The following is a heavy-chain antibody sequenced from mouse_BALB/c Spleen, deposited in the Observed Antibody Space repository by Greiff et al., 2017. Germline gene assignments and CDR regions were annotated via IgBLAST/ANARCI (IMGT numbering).Heavy chain of an antibody. V-gene: IGHV14-3*02. CDR3: ARQEYYGSMVY. Sequence: VQLKESGAEFVKPGASVKLSCTASGFTFNDTSMHWVKQRPEQGLEWIGRIDPANGNTKYDPKFQGKATITADTSSNTAYLQLSSLTSEDTAVYYCARQEYYGSMVYWGQGTSVTVSS. D-gene: IGHD1-1*01. CDR2: IDPANGNT. J-gene: IGHJ4*01. CDR1: GFTFNDTS.